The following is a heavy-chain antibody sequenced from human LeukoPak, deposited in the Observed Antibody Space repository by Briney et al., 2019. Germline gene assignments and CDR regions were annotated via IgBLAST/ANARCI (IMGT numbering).Heavy chain of an antibody. J-gene: IGHJ6*02. V-gene: IGHV1-2*02. CDR1: GYTFTAYY. D-gene: IGHD2-2*01. CDR2: INPNSAGT. Sequence: ASVKVSCKASGYTFTAYYIHWVRRAPGQGLEWMGWINPNSAGTESAQEFQGRVTMTRDTSISTAYMELSRMRSDDTAVYYCTRDHCTSINCYEYNYYGMDVWGQGTTVTVSS. CDR3: TRDHCTSINCYEYNYYGMDV.